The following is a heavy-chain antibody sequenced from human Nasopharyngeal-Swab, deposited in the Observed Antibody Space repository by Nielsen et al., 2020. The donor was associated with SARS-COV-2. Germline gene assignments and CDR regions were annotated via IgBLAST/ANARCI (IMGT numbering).Heavy chain of an antibody. D-gene: IGHD2-15*01. CDR1: GFTVSSNY. J-gene: IGHJ6*02. V-gene: IGHV3-53*04. CDR2: IYSGGST. CDR3: ARVEGGGYYYYGMDV. Sequence: GESLKISCAASGFTVSSNYMSWVRQAPGKGLEWVSVIYSGGSTYYADSVNGRFTISRHNSKNTLYLQMNSLRAEDTAVYYCARVEGGGYYYYGMDVWGQGTTVTVSS.